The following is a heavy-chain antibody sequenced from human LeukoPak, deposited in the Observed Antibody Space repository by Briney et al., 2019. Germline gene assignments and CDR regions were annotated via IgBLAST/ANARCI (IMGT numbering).Heavy chain of an antibody. CDR1: GFTLSSYE. CDR3: ARDVHWVYGLDY. Sequence: GRSLRLSCAASGFTLSSYEMNSVRPAPGKGLEWVSYISSSGSTIYYADSVKGRFTISRDNAKNSLYLQMNSLRAEDTAVYYCARDVHWVYGLDYWGQGTLVTVSS. V-gene: IGHV3-48*03. D-gene: IGHD2-8*01. J-gene: IGHJ4*02. CDR2: ISSSGSTI.